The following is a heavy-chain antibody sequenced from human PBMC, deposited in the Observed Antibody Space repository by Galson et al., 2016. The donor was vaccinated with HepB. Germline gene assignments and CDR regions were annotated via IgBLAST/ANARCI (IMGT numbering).Heavy chain of an antibody. Sequence: SVKVSCKASGYTFTSYGISWVRQAPGQGLEWMGWISTYNGVTNYAQSLQGRVAMTTDTSTSTAYMELRSLRSDDTAIYYCARDYYGSGSYYPDYWGQGTLVTVSS. CDR2: ISTYNGVT. CDR3: ARDYYGSGSYYPDY. D-gene: IGHD3-10*01. V-gene: IGHV1-18*01. CDR1: GYTFTSYG. J-gene: IGHJ4*02.